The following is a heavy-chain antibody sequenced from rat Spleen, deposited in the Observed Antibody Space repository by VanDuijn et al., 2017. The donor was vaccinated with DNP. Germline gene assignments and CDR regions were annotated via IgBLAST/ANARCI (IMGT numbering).Heavy chain of an antibody. CDR1: GFIFSNYW. Sequence: EVQLVESGGGPVQPGRSLKLSCVASGFIFSNYWMTWIRQAPGKGLEWVASITNSGGSTYYRDSVKGRFTISRDNAKSTLYLQMDSLRSEDTATYYCTTEAAYWGQGTLVTVSS. V-gene: IGHV5-31*01. J-gene: IGHJ3*01. CDR2: ITNSGGST. CDR3: TTEAAY.